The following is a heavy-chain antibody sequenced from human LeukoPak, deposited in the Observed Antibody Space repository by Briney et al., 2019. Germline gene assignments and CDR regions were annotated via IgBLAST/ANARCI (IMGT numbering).Heavy chain of an antibody. CDR1: GYTLTELS. V-gene: IGHV1-24*01. D-gene: IGHD3-16*02. CDR3: ATVQWDPLRLGELSPKAFDI. J-gene: IGHJ3*02. Sequence: GASVKVSCKVSGYTLTELSMHWVRQAPGKGLEWMGGFDPEDGETIYAQKFQGRVTMTEDTSTDTAYMELSSLRSEDTAVYYCATVQWDPLRLGELSPKAFDIWGQGTMVTVSS. CDR2: FDPEDGET.